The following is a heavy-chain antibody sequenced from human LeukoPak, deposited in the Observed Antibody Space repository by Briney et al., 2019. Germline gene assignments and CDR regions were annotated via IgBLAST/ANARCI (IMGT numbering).Heavy chain of an antibody. CDR3: ARESGELSTPLPY. CDR2: ISSSSSYI. Sequence: TGGSLRLSCAASGFTFSSYSMNWVHQAPGKGLEWVSSISSSSSYIYYADSVKGRFTISRDNAKNSLYLQMNSLRAEDTAVYYCARESGELSTPLPYWGQGTLVTVSS. D-gene: IGHD3-10*01. CDR1: GFTFSSYS. V-gene: IGHV3-21*01. J-gene: IGHJ4*02.